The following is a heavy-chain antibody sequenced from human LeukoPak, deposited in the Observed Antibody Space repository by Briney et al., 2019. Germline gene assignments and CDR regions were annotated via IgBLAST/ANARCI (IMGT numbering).Heavy chain of an antibody. D-gene: IGHD3-10*01. CDR3: AREASGSGSYFDY. Sequence: ASVKVSCKASGYTFTCYYMHWVRQATGQGLEWMGWINPNSGGTNYAQKFQGRVTMTRDTSISTAYMELSRLRSDDTAVYYCAREASGSGSYFDYWGQGTLVTVSS. CDR1: GYTFTCYY. V-gene: IGHV1-2*02. J-gene: IGHJ4*02. CDR2: INPNSGGT.